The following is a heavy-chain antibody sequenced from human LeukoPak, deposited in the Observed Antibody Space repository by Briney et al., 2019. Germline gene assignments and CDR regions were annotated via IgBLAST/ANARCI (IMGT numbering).Heavy chain of an antibody. Sequence: GASVKVSCKASGYTFTSYGISWVRQAPGQGLEWMGWISAYNGKTNYAQKLQGRVTMTTDTSTSTAYMELSRLRSDDTAVYYCAREHYYGSGSLDGFHNWFDPWGQGTLVTVSS. CDR1: GYTFTSYG. CDR3: AREHYYGSGSLDGFHNWFDP. CDR2: ISAYNGKT. J-gene: IGHJ5*02. V-gene: IGHV1-18*01. D-gene: IGHD3-10*01.